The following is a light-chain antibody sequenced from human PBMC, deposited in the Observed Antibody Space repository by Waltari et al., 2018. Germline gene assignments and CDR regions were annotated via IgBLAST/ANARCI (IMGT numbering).Light chain of an antibody. CDR2: VNSDGSH. CDR3: QTGGHGTWV. CDR1: SGHSTTI. J-gene: IGLJ3*02. V-gene: IGLV4-69*01. Sequence: QLVLTQSPSASASLGASVKLTCTLSSGHSTTIIAWLQQQPEKCPRYLMNVNSDGSHNKGVGIPDRFSGSSSGAERYLTISSLQSEDEADYYCQTGGHGTWVFGGGTRLTVL.